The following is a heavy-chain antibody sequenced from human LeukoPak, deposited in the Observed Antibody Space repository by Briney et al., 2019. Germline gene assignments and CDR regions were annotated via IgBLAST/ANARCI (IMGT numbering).Heavy chain of an antibody. CDR3: ARDTRYCSGGGCYVGYYFDY. V-gene: IGHV3-48*03. Sequence: GGSLRLSCAASGFTFSSYEMNWVRQAPGKGLEWVSYISSSGSTIYYADSVKGRFTISRDNAKNSLFLQMSSLRAEDTAVYYCARDTRYCSGGGCYVGYYFDYWGQGTLVTVSS. CDR2: ISSSGSTI. D-gene: IGHD2-15*01. CDR1: GFTFSSYE. J-gene: IGHJ4*02.